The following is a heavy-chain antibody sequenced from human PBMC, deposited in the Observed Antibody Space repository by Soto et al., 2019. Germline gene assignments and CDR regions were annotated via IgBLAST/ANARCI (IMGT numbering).Heavy chain of an antibody. Sequence: SETLSLTCTVSGGSISSYYWSWIRQPPGKGLEWIGYIYYSGSTNYNPSLKSRVTISVDTSKNQFSLKLSSVTAADTAVYYCARVITGSRWYDYYYYYYMDDWGKGTPVTVSS. CDR1: GGSISSYY. D-gene: IGHD6-13*01. CDR3: ARVITGSRWYDYYYYYYMDD. V-gene: IGHV4-59*01. CDR2: IYYSGST. J-gene: IGHJ6*03.